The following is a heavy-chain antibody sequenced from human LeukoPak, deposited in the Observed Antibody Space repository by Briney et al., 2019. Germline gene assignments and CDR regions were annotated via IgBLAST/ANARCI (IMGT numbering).Heavy chain of an antibody. V-gene: IGHV3-11*04. D-gene: IGHD3-22*01. CDR2: ISSSGSTI. J-gene: IGHJ4*02. Sequence: GGSLRLSCAASGFTFSDYYMSWIRQAPGKGLGWVSYISSSGSTIFYADSVKGRFTISRDNAKNSLYLQMNSLRAEDTAVYYCARDFSSGPLDYWGQGTLVTVSS. CDR1: GFTFSDYY. CDR3: ARDFSSGPLDY.